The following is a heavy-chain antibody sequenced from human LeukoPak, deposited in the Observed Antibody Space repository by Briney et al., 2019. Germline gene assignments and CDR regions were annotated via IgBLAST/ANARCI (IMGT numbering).Heavy chain of an antibody. CDR1: GGSFSGYY. CDR3: ARRSYYDSSGYYRYRFYYYYMDV. V-gene: IGHV4-34*01. J-gene: IGHJ6*03. CDR2: INHSGST. Sequence: SETLSLTCAVYGGSFSGYYWSWIRQPPGKGLEWIGEINHSGSTNYNPSLKSRVTISVDTSKNQFSLKLTSVTAADMAVYYCARRSYYDSSGYYRYRFYYYYMDVWGKGTTVTTSS. D-gene: IGHD3-22*01.